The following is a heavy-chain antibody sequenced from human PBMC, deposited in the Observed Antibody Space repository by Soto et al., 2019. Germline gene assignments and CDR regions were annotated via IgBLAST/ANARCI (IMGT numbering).Heavy chain of an antibody. CDR1: GFTFSDYA. D-gene: IGHD5-12*01. Sequence: EVQLLESGGHFVHPGGSLRLSCAASGFTFSDYAMIWIRQVPGKGLQWVSGLYGSGRGIHYGESVKGRFTISRDNSAYAVYLQMNNLGVEYSAIDSCANDAVSRDGVWLAHVWGQGTVVTVSS. CDR3: ANDAVSRDGVWLAHV. V-gene: IGHV3-23*01. J-gene: IGHJ4*02. CDR2: LYGSGRGI.